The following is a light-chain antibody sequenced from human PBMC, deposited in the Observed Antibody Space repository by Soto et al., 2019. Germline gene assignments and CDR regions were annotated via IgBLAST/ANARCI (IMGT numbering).Light chain of an antibody. CDR1: QSISSW. CDR3: QHYNSYSET. CDR2: DAS. Sequence: DIQMTQSASTLSASLGDRVTLTCRASQSISSWLAWYQQKPGKAPKLLIYDASSLESGVPSRFSGSGYGTEFNLTISSLQTDDFATYYCQHYNSYSETFGQGTKVDIK. V-gene: IGKV1-5*01. J-gene: IGKJ1*01.